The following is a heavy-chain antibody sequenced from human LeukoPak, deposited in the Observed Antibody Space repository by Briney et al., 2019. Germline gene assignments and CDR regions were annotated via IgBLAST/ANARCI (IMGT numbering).Heavy chain of an antibody. Sequence: ASVKVSCKASGYTFTSYYMHWVRQAPGQGLEWMGIINPSGGSTSYAQKFQGRVTMTRDTSISTAYMELSSLRSEDTAVYYCARAGGYCGRISCPYYFDYWGQGSLVAVSS. CDR2: INPSGGST. CDR1: GYTFTSYY. D-gene: IGHD2-15*01. CDR3: ARAGGYCGRISCPYYFDY. V-gene: IGHV1-46*01. J-gene: IGHJ4*02.